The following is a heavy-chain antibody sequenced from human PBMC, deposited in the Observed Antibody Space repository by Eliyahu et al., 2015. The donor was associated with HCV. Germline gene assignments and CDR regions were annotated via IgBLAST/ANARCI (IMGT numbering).Heavy chain of an antibody. Sequence: QVQLVQSGPEVKKPGASVKVSCKASGYTFSNYGLTWVRQPPAQGLEWMGWISGYNGNTNYAQKVQGRVTMTTDSSTNTAYMELRSLRSDDTAVYYCARMGVYASENYYYYDYYGMDVWGQGTTVTVSS. J-gene: IGHJ6*02. V-gene: IGHV1-18*01. CDR2: ISGYNGNT. CDR3: ARMGVYASENYYYYDYYGMDV. CDR1: GYTFSNYG. D-gene: IGHD3-10*01.